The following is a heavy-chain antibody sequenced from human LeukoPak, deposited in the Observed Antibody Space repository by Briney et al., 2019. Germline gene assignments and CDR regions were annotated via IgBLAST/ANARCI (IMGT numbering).Heavy chain of an antibody. CDR1: GYTFTSYY. V-gene: IGHV1-2*02. D-gene: IGHD3-10*01. Sequence: ASVKVSFKASGYTFTSYYTHWGRQAPGQGLEWMGWINPNSGGTNYAQKFQGRVTMTRDTSISTAYMELSRLRSDDTAVYYCVRGAIPRVDSRGQGTLVTVSS. CDR2: INPNSGGT. J-gene: IGHJ4*02. CDR3: VRGAIPRVDS.